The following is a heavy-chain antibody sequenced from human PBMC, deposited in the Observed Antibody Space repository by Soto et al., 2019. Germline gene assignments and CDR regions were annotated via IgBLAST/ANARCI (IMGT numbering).Heavy chain of an antibody. V-gene: IGHV1-69*02. J-gene: IGHJ4*02. CDR1: GGTFSSYT. CDR3: ARVPGTEGPGDY. D-gene: IGHD6-13*01. CDR2: IIPILGIA. Sequence: GASVKVSCKASGGTFSSYTISWVRQAPGQGLEWMGRIIPILGIANYAQKFHGRVTITADKSTSTAYMELSSLRSEDTAVYYCARVPGTEGPGDYWGQGTRVTVSS.